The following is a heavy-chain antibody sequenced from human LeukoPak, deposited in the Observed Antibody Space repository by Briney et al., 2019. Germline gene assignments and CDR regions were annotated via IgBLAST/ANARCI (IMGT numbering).Heavy chain of an antibody. CDR3: ARDRGYDYVWGSSDAFDI. Sequence: SVTVSCKASGGTFSIYAISWVRQAPGQGLEWMGGIIPIFGTANYAQTFQGRVTMTRDMSTSTVYMELSSLRSEDTAVYYCARDRGYDYVWGSSDAFDIWGQGTMVTVSS. CDR1: GGTFSIYA. V-gene: IGHV1-69*05. CDR2: IIPIFGTA. D-gene: IGHD3-16*01. J-gene: IGHJ3*02.